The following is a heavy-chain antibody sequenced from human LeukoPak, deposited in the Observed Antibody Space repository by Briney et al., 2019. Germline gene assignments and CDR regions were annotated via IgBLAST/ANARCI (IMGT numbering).Heavy chain of an antibody. V-gene: IGHV4-59*01. Sequence: SSETLSLTCTVSGYSIISDYFWGWIRQPPGKGLEWIGYVDHTGSTKFTPSLNGRVSISRDTSNNFFSLRLRSVTAADTAVYFCARGRVSSSTWYSTYYYFFYMDFWGKGTTVTVSS. CDR2: VDHTGST. J-gene: IGHJ6*03. D-gene: IGHD4-11*01. CDR3: ARGRVSSSTWYSTYYYFFYMDF. CDR1: GYSIISDYF.